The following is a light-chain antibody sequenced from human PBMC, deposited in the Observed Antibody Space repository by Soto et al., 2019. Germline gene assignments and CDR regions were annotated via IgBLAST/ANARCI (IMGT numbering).Light chain of an antibody. CDR1: QSISSW. CDR2: QAS. J-gene: IGKJ2*01. Sequence: DIQMTQSPSTLSASVGDRVTITCRASQSISSWLAWYQHKPGKAPKLLIYQASSLETGVPSRFRGSASGTDFALTFSSLQSDDFATYFCQHDKSYPYTFGQDTKVEIK. CDR3: QHDKSYPYT. V-gene: IGKV1-5*03.